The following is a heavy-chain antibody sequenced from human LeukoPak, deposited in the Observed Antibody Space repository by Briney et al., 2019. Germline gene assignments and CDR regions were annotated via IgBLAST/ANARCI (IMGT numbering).Heavy chain of an antibody. V-gene: IGHV1-69*04. CDR3: ASSRGIAAARDYYYYMDV. Sequence: VASVKVSCKASGGTFSSYAISWVRQAPGQGLEWMGRIIPILGIANYAQKFQGRVTITADESTSTAYMELSSLRSEDTAVYYCASSRGIAAARDYYYYMDVWGKGTTVTVSS. CDR2: IIPILGIA. CDR1: GGTFSSYA. D-gene: IGHD6-13*01. J-gene: IGHJ6*03.